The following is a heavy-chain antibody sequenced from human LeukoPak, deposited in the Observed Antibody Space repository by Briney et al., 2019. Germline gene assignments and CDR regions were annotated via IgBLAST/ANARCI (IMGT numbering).Heavy chain of an antibody. J-gene: IGHJ4*02. CDR2: IYTSGST. D-gene: IGHD2/OR15-2a*01. CDR1: GGSISSGSYY. Sequence: PSQTLSLTCTVSGGSISSGSYYWCWIRRPAGKRLEWIGRIYTSGSTHYKPSLKSRVTISVDTSKNQFSLKLSSVTAADTAVYYCASLFLWSDFDYWGQGTLVTVSS. CDR3: ASLFLWSDFDY. V-gene: IGHV4-61*02.